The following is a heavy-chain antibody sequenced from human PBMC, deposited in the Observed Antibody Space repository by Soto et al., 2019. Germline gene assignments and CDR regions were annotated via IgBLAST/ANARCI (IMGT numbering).Heavy chain of an antibody. J-gene: IGHJ4*02. V-gene: IGHV3-33*01. CDR1: GFTFRDYA. CDR2: MSYDGRER. D-gene: IGHD6-19*01. Sequence: QVQLVESGGGVVQPGRSLRLSCAASGFTFRDYAMHWVRQAPGKGLEWVAIMSYDGRERHYGDSVKGRFTISRDNSKNTLYLQLNSLRPDDTAVYYCARDEGSIGYWTFYFEKWGQGTLVTVSS. CDR3: ARDEGSIGYWTFYFEK.